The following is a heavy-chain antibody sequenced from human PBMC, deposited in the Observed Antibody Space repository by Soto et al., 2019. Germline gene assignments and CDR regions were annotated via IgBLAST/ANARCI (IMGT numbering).Heavy chain of an antibody. D-gene: IGHD1-26*01. J-gene: IGHJ3*02. CDR3: ARAPRIVGATGGAVDI. Sequence: QVQLQESGPGLVKPSETLSLTCTVSGGSVSSGSYYWSWIRQPPGKGLEWIGYIYYSGNTNYNPSLKSRVTISVDTSKNQFSLRLSSVTAADTAVYYCARAPRIVGATGGAVDIWGQGTMVTVSS. CDR2: IYYSGNT. CDR1: GGSVSSGSYY. V-gene: IGHV4-61*01.